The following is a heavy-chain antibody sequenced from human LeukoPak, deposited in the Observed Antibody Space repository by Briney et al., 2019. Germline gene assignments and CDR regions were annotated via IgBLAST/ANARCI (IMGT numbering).Heavy chain of an antibody. CDR3: ARSGYFREDAFDI. Sequence: GASVKVSCKASGYTFTSYYMHWVRQAPGQGLEWMGIINPSGGSTSYAQKFQVRVTMTRDMSTSTVYMELSSLRSEDTAVYYCARSGYFREDAFDIWGQGTMVTVSS. CDR2: INPSGGST. J-gene: IGHJ3*02. CDR1: GYTFTSYY. D-gene: IGHD2/OR15-2a*01. V-gene: IGHV1-46*01.